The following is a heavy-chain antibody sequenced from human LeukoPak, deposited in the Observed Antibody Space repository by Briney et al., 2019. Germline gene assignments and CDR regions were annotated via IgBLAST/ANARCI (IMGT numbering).Heavy chain of an antibody. CDR1: GFSFSNYI. J-gene: IGHJ6*03. V-gene: IGHV3-21*01. CDR2: ISGGSSYM. D-gene: IGHD2-2*01. Sequence: GGSLRLSCAASGFSFSNYILTWVRQAPGKGLEWVSSISGGSSYMYYADAVKGRFTISRDNAKNSLHLQMNSLRAEDTAVYYCARANKDCSSTSCYVWGPYYYYYMDVWGKGTTVTISS. CDR3: ARANKDCSSTSCYVWGPYYYYYMDV.